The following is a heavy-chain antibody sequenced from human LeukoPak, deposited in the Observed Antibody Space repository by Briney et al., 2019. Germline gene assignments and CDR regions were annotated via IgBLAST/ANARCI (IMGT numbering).Heavy chain of an antibody. V-gene: IGHV1-2*02. CDR1: GYTFTGYY. D-gene: IGHD5-12*01. CDR3: AQSGSGVFGYFDL. Sequence: ASVKVSCKASGYTFTGYYMDWVRQAPGQGLEWMGWINPYSGGTNYAQKFQGRVTMTRDTSISTAYMELSRLRSDDTAVYYCAQSGSGVFGYFDLWGRGTLVTVSS. CDR2: INPYSGGT. J-gene: IGHJ2*01.